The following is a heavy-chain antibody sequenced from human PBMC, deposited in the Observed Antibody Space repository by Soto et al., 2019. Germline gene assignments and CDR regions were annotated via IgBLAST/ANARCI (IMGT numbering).Heavy chain of an antibody. CDR2: ISGSGGST. D-gene: IGHD3-3*01. V-gene: IGHV3-23*01. Sequence: QTGGSLRLSCAAAGFTFSSYAMSRVRQAPGKGLEWVSEISGSGGSTYYADSVKRRFTISRDSSKNTWYMQMNSMRAEDTAVYPCAKHSLRFWGVQNWAQGTLVTVSS. CDR1: GFTFSSYA. CDR3: AKHSLRFWGVQN. J-gene: IGHJ4*02.